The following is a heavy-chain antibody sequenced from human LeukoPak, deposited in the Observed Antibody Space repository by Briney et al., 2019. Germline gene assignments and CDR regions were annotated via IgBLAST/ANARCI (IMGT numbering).Heavy chain of an antibody. CDR1: GFTFSSYW. D-gene: IGHD3-3*01. J-gene: IGHJ4*02. CDR3: ARGGGSIFGVVISN. CDR2: IKQDGSEK. Sequence: GGSLRLSCAASGFTFSSYWMTWVRQAPGKGLEWVANIKQDGSEKYYVDSVKGRFTISRDNAKNSLYLQMNSLRAEDTAVYYCARGGGSIFGVVISNWGQGTLVTVSS. V-gene: IGHV3-7*01.